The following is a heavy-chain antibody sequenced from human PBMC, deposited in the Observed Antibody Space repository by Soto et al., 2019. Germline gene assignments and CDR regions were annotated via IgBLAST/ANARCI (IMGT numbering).Heavy chain of an antibody. J-gene: IGHJ2*01. CDR3: ASEDIVGPWYFDI. Sequence: QVLLQESGPGLVKPSETLSLTCTVSGGSVSSTSYYWSWIRQPPGKRLEWLGHIYYSGNTKYNPNLKSRVTISLDMSKNQFSLNLTSLTVADTAVYYCASEDIVGPWYFDIWGRGTLVTVSS. V-gene: IGHV4-61*01. CDR2: IYYSGNT. CDR1: GGSVSSTSYY. D-gene: IGHD2-21*01.